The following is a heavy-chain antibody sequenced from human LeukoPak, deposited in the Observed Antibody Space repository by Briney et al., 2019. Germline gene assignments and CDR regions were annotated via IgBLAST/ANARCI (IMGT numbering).Heavy chain of an antibody. D-gene: IGHD2-15*01. CDR3: VKSGGYYYMDA. Sequence: GGSLRRSCAASGFVFHDFAMHWVRQSPGKGLEWVATISWNSDIILYANSVKGRFTISRDNDRDSLYMEMNSLRREDTALYYCVKSGGYYYMDAWGKGTTVIVSS. CDR2: ISWNSDII. V-gene: IGHV3-9*01. CDR1: GFVFHDFA. J-gene: IGHJ6*03.